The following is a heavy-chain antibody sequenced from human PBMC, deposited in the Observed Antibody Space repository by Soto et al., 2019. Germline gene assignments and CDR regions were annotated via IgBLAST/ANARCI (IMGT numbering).Heavy chain of an antibody. CDR2: IYSGGST. CDR3: ARESGYDDNWFDP. V-gene: IGHV3-66*01. CDR1: GFTVSSNY. J-gene: IGHJ5*02. D-gene: IGHD5-12*01. Sequence: EVQLVESGGGLVQPGGSLRLSCAASGFTVSSNYMSWVRQAPGKGLEWVSVIYSGGSTYYADSVKGRFTISRDNSKNTLYLQMNSLRAEDTAVYYCARESGYDDNWFDPWGQGTLVTVSS.